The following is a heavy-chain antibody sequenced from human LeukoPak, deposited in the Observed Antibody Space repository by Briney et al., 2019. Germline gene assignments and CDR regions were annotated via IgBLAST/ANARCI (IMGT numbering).Heavy chain of an antibody. CDR1: GFTFSSYS. D-gene: IGHD3-10*01. CDR2: ISGSSSTI. Sequence: GGSLRLSCAASGFTFSSYSMNWVRQAPGKGLEWVSYISGSSSTIYYADSVKGRFTISRDNAKNSLYLQMNSLRAEDTAVYYCAKSYGVRGVIFPFDYWGQGTLVTVSS. V-gene: IGHV3-48*01. CDR3: AKSYGVRGVIFPFDY. J-gene: IGHJ4*02.